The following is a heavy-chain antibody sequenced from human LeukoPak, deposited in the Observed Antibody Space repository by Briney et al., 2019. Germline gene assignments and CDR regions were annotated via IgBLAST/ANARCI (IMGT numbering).Heavy chain of an antibody. CDR3: AKTLRGMDV. CDR1: GFTFSSYG. Sequence: GGSLRLSCAASGFTFSSYGMHWVRQAPGKGLEWVAVISYDGSNKYYADSVKGRFTISRDNSKNTLYLQMNSLRAEDTAVYYCAKTLRGMDVWGQATTVTVSS. CDR2: ISYDGSNK. J-gene: IGHJ6*02. V-gene: IGHV3-30*18.